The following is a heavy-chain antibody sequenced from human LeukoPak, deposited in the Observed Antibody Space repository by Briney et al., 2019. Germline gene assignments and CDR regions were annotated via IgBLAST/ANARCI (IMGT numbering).Heavy chain of an antibody. J-gene: IGHJ4*02. Sequence: SVKVSCKASGGTFSSYAISWVRQAPGQGLEWMGGIIPIFGTANYAQKFQGRVTITADESTSTAYMELSSLRSEDTAVYYCARDRGDLAHDAGDYWGQGTLVTVSS. V-gene: IGHV1-69*13. CDR2: IIPIFGTA. CDR1: GGTFSSYA. CDR3: ARDRGDLAHDAGDY. D-gene: IGHD5-24*01.